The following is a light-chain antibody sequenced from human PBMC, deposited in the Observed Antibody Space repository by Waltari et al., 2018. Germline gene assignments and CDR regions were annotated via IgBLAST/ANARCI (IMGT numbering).Light chain of an antibody. J-gene: IGLJ1*01. CDR3: SSYTSTRVFYV. CDR1: NSDVGSFNL. Sequence: QSALTQPASVSGSPGQSITISCTWSNSDVGSFNLVSWYQQPPGNAPKLIIYDVIHRPAGVSNRFSGSKSANTASLTISGLQAENEADYYCSSYTSTRVFYVFGTGTTVIVL. V-gene: IGLV2-14*02. CDR2: DVI.